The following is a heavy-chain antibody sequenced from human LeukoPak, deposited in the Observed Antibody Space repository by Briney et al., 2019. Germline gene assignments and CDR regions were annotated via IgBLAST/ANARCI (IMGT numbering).Heavy chain of an antibody. Sequence: ASVKVSCKPSGYTFSTYDINWVRQATGQGLEWMGWMNPNSGNTGYTQKFQGRVTISRNTSITTAYMELSSLRSEDTGVYYCARGLKWTVSYYYFDYWGQGTLVTVSS. CDR3: ARGLKWTVSYYYFDY. V-gene: IGHV1-8*03. CDR2: MNPNSGNT. D-gene: IGHD1-26*01. CDR1: GYTFSTYD. J-gene: IGHJ4*02.